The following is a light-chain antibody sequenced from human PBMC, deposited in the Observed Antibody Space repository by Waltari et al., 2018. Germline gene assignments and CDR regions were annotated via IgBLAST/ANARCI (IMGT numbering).Light chain of an antibody. V-gene: IGLV2-14*03. Sequence: QSALTQPVSVSGSPGQSITIPCTGTSSDVGGYNYVAWYQQPPNKAPKVIIYDVANRPFGVSNRFSGSKSGSTASLTISGLQTEDEAYYYCSSYTARSILLFGGGTKVTVL. CDR2: DVA. J-gene: IGLJ2*01. CDR1: SSDVGGYNY. CDR3: SSYTARSILL.